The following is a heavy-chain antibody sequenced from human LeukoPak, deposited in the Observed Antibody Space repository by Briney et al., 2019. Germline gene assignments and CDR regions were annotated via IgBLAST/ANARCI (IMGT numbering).Heavy chain of an antibody. Sequence: PGGSLRLSCAASGFTFSSYAMSWVRQAPGKGLEWVSAISGSGGSTYYADSVKGRFTISRDNSKNTLYLQMNSLRAEDTAVYYCAKAGLHFWSGYYLFDYWGQGTLVTVSS. D-gene: IGHD3-3*02. J-gene: IGHJ4*02. V-gene: IGHV3-23*01. CDR1: GFTFSSYA. CDR2: ISGSGGST. CDR3: AKAGLHFWSGYYLFDY.